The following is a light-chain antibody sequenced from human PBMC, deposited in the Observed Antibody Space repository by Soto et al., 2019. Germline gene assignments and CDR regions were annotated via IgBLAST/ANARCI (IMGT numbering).Light chain of an antibody. CDR3: HQRSNWPPS. Sequence: EIVLTQSPATLSLSPGERATLSCRASQSVSSLLAWYQQKPGQAPRLLIYDASNRATGIPARFSGSGSGTDFTLTISRLEPEDFAIYYCHQRSNWPPSFGPGTTVEI. V-gene: IGKV3-11*01. J-gene: IGKJ3*01. CDR1: QSVSSL. CDR2: DAS.